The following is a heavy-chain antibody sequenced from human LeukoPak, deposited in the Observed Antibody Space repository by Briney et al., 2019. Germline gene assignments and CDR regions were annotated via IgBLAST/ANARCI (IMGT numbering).Heavy chain of an antibody. CDR3: AKDRPKGYYDSSGSFDY. CDR1: GFTFSSYA. Sequence: GGSLRLSCAASGFTFSSYAMSWVRQAPGKGLEWVSAISGSGGSTYYADSVKGRFTISRDNSKNTLYLQMNSLRAEDTAVYYCAKDRPKGYYDSSGSFDYWGQGTLVTVSS. CDR2: ISGSGGST. D-gene: IGHD3-22*01. J-gene: IGHJ4*02. V-gene: IGHV3-23*01.